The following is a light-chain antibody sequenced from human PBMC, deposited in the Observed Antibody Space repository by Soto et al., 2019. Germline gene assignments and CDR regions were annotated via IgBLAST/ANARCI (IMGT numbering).Light chain of an antibody. CDR1: QAIRND. Sequence: AIQMTQSPSSLSASVGDRVTITCRASQAIRNDLGWFQQKPGKAPKLLIYGASRLQSGVPSRFSGSGSGTDFTLTISCLQSEDFATYYCQQYYSFPRTFGQGTKVDI. CDR2: GAS. J-gene: IGKJ1*01. V-gene: IGKV1-6*01. CDR3: QQYYSFPRT.